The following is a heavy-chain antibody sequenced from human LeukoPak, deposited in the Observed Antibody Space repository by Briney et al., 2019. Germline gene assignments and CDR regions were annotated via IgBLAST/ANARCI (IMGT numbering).Heavy chain of an antibody. D-gene: IGHD3-3*01. CDR2: ISGSGGST. J-gene: IGHJ4*02. Sequence: GGSLRLSCAASGFTFSSYAMSWVRQAPGKGLEWVSAISGSGGSTYYADSVKGRFTISRDNSKNTLYLQMNSLGAEDTAVYYCAKDQGIRDFWSGYYFDYWGQGTLVTVSS. CDR3: AKDQGIRDFWSGYYFDY. CDR1: GFTFSSYA. V-gene: IGHV3-23*01.